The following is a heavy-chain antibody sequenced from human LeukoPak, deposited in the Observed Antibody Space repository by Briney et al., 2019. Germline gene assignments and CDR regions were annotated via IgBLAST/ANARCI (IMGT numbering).Heavy chain of an antibody. D-gene: IGHD4-17*01. CDR2: IRYDGSNK. Sequence: GGSLRLSCAASGFTFSSYGMHWVRQAPGKGLEWVAFIRYDGSNKYYADSVKGRFTISRDNSKNTLYLQMNSLRAEDTAVYYCAKEQHHYGDCSYFDYWGQGTLVTVSS. V-gene: IGHV3-30*02. CDR3: AKEQHHYGDCSYFDY. J-gene: IGHJ4*02. CDR1: GFTFSSYG.